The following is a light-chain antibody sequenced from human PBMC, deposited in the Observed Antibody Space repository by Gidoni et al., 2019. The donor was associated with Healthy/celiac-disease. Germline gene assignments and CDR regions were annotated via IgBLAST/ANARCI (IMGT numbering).Light chain of an antibody. CDR2: DAS. Sequence: EIVLTPSPATLSLSPGERATLSCRASQSVSSYLAWYQQKPGQAPRLLIYDASNRATGIPARFSGSGSGTEFTLTISSLEPEDFAVYYCQQRSNWTPLTFGGGTKVEIK. V-gene: IGKV3-11*01. CDR3: QQRSNWTPLT. CDR1: QSVSSY. J-gene: IGKJ4*01.